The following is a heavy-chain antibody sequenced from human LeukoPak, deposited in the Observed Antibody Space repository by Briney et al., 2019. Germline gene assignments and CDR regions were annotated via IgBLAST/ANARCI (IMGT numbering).Heavy chain of an antibody. J-gene: IGHJ1*01. D-gene: IGHD3-3*01. CDR2: IYHSGST. V-gene: IGHV4-4*02. Sequence: PSGTLSLTCAVSGGSTSSSNWWRWVRQPPGKGLEGIEEIYHSGSTNYNPSLQSRVTISVDKPTNQFSLKLSSLTAADPAIYYCVNYKSAIIGVVPPNNWGQGTLVTVSS. CDR1: GGSTSSSNW. CDR3: VNYKSAIIGVVPPNN.